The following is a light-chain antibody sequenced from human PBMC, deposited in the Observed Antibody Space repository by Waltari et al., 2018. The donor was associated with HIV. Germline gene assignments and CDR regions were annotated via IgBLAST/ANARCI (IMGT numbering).Light chain of an antibody. V-gene: IGLV2-11*01. CDR2: DVN. Sequence: QSALTQPPSVSGSPGQSVTISCTGTTRDVGYYNYVSWYQQYPGKAPKLIIFDVNQRPSGVPERFSGSKSGNTASLTISGLQAADEADYFCCAYAAGHVSYVFGNGTAVAVL. J-gene: IGLJ1*01. CDR1: TRDVGYYNY. CDR3: CAYAAGHVSYV.